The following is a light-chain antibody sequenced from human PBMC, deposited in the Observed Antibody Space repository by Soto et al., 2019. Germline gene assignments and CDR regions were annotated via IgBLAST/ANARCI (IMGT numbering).Light chain of an antibody. Sequence: EIVMTQSPGTLSLSPGERATISCRASQVIGSRYLAWYHQKSGQAPRLLIYGASSRATGIPDSFSGSGSGTDVTLTISRLEPEDFGVYYCQQFGSSIPHTFGQGTKLEIK. CDR2: GAS. V-gene: IGKV3-20*01. CDR1: QVIGSRY. CDR3: QQFGSSIPHT. J-gene: IGKJ2*01.